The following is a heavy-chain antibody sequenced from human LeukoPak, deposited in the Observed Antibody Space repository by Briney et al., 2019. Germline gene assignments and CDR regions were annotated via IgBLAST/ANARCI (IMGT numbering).Heavy chain of an antibody. D-gene: IGHD5-12*01. CDR1: GFTFSTYA. J-gene: IGHJ4*02. V-gene: IGHV3-64*05. CDR2: ISSDGVTT. Sequence: PGGSLRLSCSAPGFTFSTYAMHWVRQAPGKGLEYVSAISSDGVTTYYADSVRGRFTISRDNSKNSLFVQMSSLRPEDTAVYYCVKDKCSGSDSPFDFWGQGTLVTVSS. CDR3: VKDKCSGSDSPFDF.